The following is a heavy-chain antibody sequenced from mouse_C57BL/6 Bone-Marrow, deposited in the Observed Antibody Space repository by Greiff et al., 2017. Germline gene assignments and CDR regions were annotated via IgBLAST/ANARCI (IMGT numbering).Heavy chain of an antibody. CDR3: ARGGYAMDY. CDR1: GYTFTSYW. Sequence: VQLKQPGAELVKPGASVKMSCKASGYTFTSYWITWVKQRPGQGLEWIGDIYPGSGSTNYNEKFKSKATLTGDTSSSTAYMQLSSLTSEDSAVYYCARGGYAMDYWGQGTSVTVSS. V-gene: IGHV1-55*01. CDR2: IYPGSGST. J-gene: IGHJ4*01.